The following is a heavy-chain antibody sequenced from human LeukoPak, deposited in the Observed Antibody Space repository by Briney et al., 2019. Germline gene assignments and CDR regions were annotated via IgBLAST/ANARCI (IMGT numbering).Heavy chain of an antibody. Sequence: GGSLRLSCAATGFAFDDYAMEWVRRAPGKGLEWVSLISGDGGSIHYADSVKGRFTISRDNSKNSLYLQMDGLRAEDTALYYCTKGAGNSYYLGDSWGQGTLVTVSS. CDR1: GFAFDDYA. V-gene: IGHV3-43*02. D-gene: IGHD3-10*01. CDR3: TKGAGNSYYLGDS. J-gene: IGHJ4*02. CDR2: ISGDGGSI.